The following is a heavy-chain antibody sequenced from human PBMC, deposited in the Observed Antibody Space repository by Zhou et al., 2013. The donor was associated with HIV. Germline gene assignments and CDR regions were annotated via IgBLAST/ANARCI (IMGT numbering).Heavy chain of an antibody. D-gene: IGHD3-3*01. V-gene: IGHV1-18*01. J-gene: IGHJ6*03. CDR1: GYTFTRYD. CDR2: ISGHNGNT. Sequence: QVQLVQSGAEVRKPGASVKVSCKTSGYTFTRYDIAWVRQAPGQGLEWMGWISGHNGNTNYAQTLQARLSLTADTSTNTADMELRSLRSDDTAVYYCAKTIHYDFWSGLGLHYYYHMDVWGKGTTVTVSS. CDR3: AKTIHYDFWSGLGLHYYYHMDV.